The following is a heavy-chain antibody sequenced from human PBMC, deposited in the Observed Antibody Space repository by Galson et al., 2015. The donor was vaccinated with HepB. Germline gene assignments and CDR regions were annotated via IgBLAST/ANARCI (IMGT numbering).Heavy chain of an antibody. CDR1: GFTFSSYA. D-gene: IGHD2-15*01. CDR3: AKGGLGYCSGGSCSRFDY. V-gene: IGHV3-23*01. CDR2: ISGSGGST. J-gene: IGHJ4*02. Sequence: SLRLSCAASGFTFSSYAMSWVRQAPGKGLEWVSAISGSGGSTYYADSVKGRFTISRDNSKNTLYLQMNSLRAEDTAVYYCAKGGLGYCSGGSCSRFDYWGQGTLVTVSS.